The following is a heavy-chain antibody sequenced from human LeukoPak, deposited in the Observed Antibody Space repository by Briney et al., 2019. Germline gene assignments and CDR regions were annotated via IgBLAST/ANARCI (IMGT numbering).Heavy chain of an antibody. CDR1: GGTFISYA. V-gene: IGHV1-69*06. CDR2: IIPIFGTA. Sequence: SVKVSCKASGGTFISYAISWVRQAPGQGLEWVGGIIPIFGTANYAQKFQGRVTITAEKSTSTAYMELSSLRSEDTAVYYWAAKLCRSAFDRGGQGTMVTVSS. J-gene: IGHJ3*02. D-gene: IGHD3-10*02. CDR3: AAKLCRSAFDR.